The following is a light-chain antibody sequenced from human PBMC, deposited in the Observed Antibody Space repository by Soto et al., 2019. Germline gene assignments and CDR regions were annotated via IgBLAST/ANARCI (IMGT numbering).Light chain of an antibody. CDR3: GTWDDSLSAGV. CDR2: DNN. V-gene: IGLV1-51*01. J-gene: IGLJ2*01. CDR1: SSNIGNNY. Sequence: QSVLTQPPSVSAAPGQKVNISCSGSSSNIGNNYVSWYQQLPGTAPKLLIYDNNKRPSGIPDRFSGSKSGTSATLGITGLQTGDEADYYCGTWDDSLSAGVFGGGTRSPS.